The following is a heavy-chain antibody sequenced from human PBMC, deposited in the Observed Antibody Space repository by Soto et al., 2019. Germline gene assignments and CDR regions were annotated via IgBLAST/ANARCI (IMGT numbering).Heavy chain of an antibody. D-gene: IGHD1-1*01. J-gene: IGHJ4*02. CDR2: ISPDGRTT. CDR1: GFMFSRSW. CDR3: ASLLGSVTTFDN. V-gene: IGHV3-7*01. Sequence: GGSLRLSCAASGFMFSRSWMSWVRQAPGEGLKWVASISPDGRTTYYVDSVKGRFTISRDNAENSVYLQMNSLRAEDTAVFYCASLLGSVTTFDNWGQGTLVTVSS.